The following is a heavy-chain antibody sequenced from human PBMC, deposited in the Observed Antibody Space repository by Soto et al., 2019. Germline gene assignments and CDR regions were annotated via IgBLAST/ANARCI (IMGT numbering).Heavy chain of an antibody. CDR1: GFTFSNYA. CDR2: IGASDGST. CDR3: AFRSGTYSYPATP. Sequence: GGSLRLSCAASGFTFSNYAMSWVRQAPGKGLEWVSNIGASDGSTYYADSVKGRFTISRDNSEDTLYLQMNSLRVEDTAVYYCAFRSGTYSYPATPWGQGTLVTVSS. V-gene: IGHV3-23*01. D-gene: IGHD3-10*01. J-gene: IGHJ5*02.